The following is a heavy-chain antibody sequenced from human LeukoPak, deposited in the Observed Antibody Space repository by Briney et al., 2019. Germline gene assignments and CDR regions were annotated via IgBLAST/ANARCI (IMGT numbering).Heavy chain of an antibody. CDR2: INWNGGST. D-gene: IGHD3-22*01. Sequence: RASLRLSCAASGFTLDGYGMSWVRQAPGNGLEWISGINWNGGSTGYADSVKGRFTISRDNAKNSLYLQMNSLRAEDTALYYCARAKYYYDSSGYCDWGQGTLVTVSS. V-gene: IGHV3-20*04. CDR1: GFTLDGYG. J-gene: IGHJ4*02. CDR3: ARAKYYYDSSGYCD.